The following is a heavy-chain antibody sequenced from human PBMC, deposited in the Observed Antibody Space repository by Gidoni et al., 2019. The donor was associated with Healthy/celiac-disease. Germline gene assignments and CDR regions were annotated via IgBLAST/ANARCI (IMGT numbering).Heavy chain of an antibody. J-gene: IGHJ6*02. D-gene: IGHD2-8*01. CDR1: GFPVSSNY. Sequence: EVQLVEAGGGLVQLGGSLRLPGAASGFPVSSNYMSWVRQAPGKGLEWVSVIYGGGSTYYADSVKGRFNSSRDDSKNTLYLQRNSLRAEDTAVYYCARGGVYPYYYGMDVWGQGTTVTVSS. V-gene: IGHV3-66*01. CDR3: ARGGVYPYYYGMDV. CDR2: IYGGGST.